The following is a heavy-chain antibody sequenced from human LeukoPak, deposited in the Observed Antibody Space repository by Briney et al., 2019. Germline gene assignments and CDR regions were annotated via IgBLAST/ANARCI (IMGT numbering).Heavy chain of an antibody. CDR2: IYPGDSDT. J-gene: IGHJ4*02. CDR1: GYSFTSYW. D-gene: IGHD4/OR15-4a*01. CDR3: ARRVLDYFEH. V-gene: IGHV5-51*01. Sequence: GESLKISCKGSGYSFTSYWIGWVRQMPGKGLEWMGIIYPGDSDTRYSPSFQGQVPISVDKSISTAYVQWSSLQASDTAMYYCARRVLDYFEHWGQGTLVTVSS.